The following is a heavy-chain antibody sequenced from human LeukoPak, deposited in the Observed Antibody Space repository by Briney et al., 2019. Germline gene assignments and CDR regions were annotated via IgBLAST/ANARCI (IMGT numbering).Heavy chain of an antibody. Sequence: NPSETLSLTCAVYGGSFSGYYWSWIRQPPGKGLEWIGEINHSGSTNYNPSLKSRVTISVDTSKNQFSLKLSSVTAADTAVYYCARFRPYYYGSGSYYHYWGQGTLVTVSS. J-gene: IGHJ4*02. CDR1: GGSFSGYY. V-gene: IGHV4-34*01. CDR2: INHSGST. CDR3: ARFRPYYYGSGSYYHY. D-gene: IGHD3-10*01.